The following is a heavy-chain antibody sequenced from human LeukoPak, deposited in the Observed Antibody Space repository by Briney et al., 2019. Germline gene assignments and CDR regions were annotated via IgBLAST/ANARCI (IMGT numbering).Heavy chain of an antibody. J-gene: IGHJ4*02. Sequence: SETLSLTCAVYGGSFSGYYWSWIRQPPGKGLEWIGEINHSGSTNYNPSLKSRVTISVDTSKNQFSLKLSSVTAADTAVYYCARAVITFGGVIVLGYYFDYWGQGTLVTVSS. V-gene: IGHV4-34*01. CDR2: INHSGST. D-gene: IGHD3-16*02. CDR1: GGSFSGYY. CDR3: ARAVITFGGVIVLGYYFDY.